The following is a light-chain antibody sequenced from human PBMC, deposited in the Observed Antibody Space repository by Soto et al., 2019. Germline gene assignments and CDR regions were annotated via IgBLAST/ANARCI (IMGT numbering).Light chain of an antibody. J-gene: IGKJ2*01. CDR1: QTISAW. CDR3: EQYDSYSYT. Sequence: DIQMTQSPSTLSASVGDRVTITCRASQTISAWLAWYQQKPGKAPKLLIYKASNLESGVPSRFRGSGSWTGFTLAISSLQPDDFANYYCEQYDSYSYTFGQGTKVEIK. CDR2: KAS. V-gene: IGKV1-5*03.